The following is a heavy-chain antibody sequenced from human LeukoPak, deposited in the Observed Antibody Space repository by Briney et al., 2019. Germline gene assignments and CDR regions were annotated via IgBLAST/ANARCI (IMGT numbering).Heavy chain of an antibody. V-gene: IGHV6-1*01. J-gene: IGHJ5*02. CDR3: AREGVALNYNWFDP. D-gene: IGHD3-10*01. Sequence: PSQTFSLTCAISGDSVSSNSAAWNWIRQSPSRGLEWLVRTYYRSKWYNDYAVSVKSRITINPDTSKNQFSLQLNSVTPEDTAVYYCAREGVALNYNWFDPWGQGTLVTVSS. CDR2: TYYRSKWYN. CDR1: GDSVSSNSAA.